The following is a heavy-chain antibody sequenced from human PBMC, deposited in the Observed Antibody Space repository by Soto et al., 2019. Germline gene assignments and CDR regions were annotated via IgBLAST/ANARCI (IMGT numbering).Heavy chain of an antibody. Sequence: ASVKVFCKASGYTFTSYYMHWVRQAPGQGLEWMGIINPSGGSTSYAQKFQGRVTMTRDTSTSTVYMELSSLRSEDTAVYYCARDFTKLGYCSSTSCRSKYYGMDVWGQGTTVTVSS. D-gene: IGHD2-2*01. J-gene: IGHJ6*02. CDR3: ARDFTKLGYCSSTSCRSKYYGMDV. V-gene: IGHV1-46*01. CDR1: GYTFTSYY. CDR2: INPSGGST.